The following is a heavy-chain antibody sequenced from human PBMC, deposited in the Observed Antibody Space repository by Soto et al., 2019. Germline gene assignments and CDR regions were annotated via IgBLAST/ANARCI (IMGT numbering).Heavy chain of an antibody. CDR1: GFTFSNYA. CDR2: ISASGGRT. V-gene: IGHV3-23*01. CDR3: AKDLVVVSAIFDS. J-gene: IGHJ5*01. D-gene: IGHD2-21*02. Sequence: GGSLRLSCAASGFTFSNYAMSWVRQAPGKGLEWVSSISASGGRTYYADSAKGRFTISRDNSKNTLYLHMSSLRAEDTALYYCAKDLVVVSAIFDSWGQGTLVTVSS.